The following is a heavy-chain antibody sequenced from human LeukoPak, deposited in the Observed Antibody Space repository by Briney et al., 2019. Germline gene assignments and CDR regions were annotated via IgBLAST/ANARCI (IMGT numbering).Heavy chain of an antibody. D-gene: IGHD6-13*01. CDR2: IRYDGSNK. Sequence: SGGSLRLSCAASGFTFSSYGMHWVRQAPGKGLEWVAFIRYDGSNKYYADSVKGRFTISRDNSKNTLYLQMNSLRAEDTAVYYCAKERAAAGKSASWFDPWGQGTLVTVSS. J-gene: IGHJ5*02. CDR1: GFTFSSYG. CDR3: AKERAAAGKSASWFDP. V-gene: IGHV3-30*02.